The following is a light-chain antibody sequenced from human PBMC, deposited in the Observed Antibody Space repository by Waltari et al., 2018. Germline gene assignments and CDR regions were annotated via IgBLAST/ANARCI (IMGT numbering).Light chain of an antibody. Sequence: EVVLTQSPGTLSLSPGERATLYCRASQSVGRYLAWYQQKPGRAPRLLIYGASSRATGIPDRFSGVGSVTDFSLTISRLEAEDFAVYYCQKYDRLPATFGQGTKVEIK. V-gene: IGKV3-20*01. CDR2: GAS. CDR1: QSVGRY. CDR3: QKYDRLPAT. J-gene: IGKJ1*01.